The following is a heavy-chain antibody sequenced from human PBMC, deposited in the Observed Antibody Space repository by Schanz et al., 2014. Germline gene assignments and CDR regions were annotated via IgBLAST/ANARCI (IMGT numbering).Heavy chain of an antibody. CDR1: GGTFSSYT. CDR2: FIPILGIA. V-gene: IGHV1-69*02. CDR3: ARGAMPGAFDI. J-gene: IGHJ3*02. Sequence: QVQLVQSEAEVKKPGSSVKVSCKASGGTFSSYTISWVRQARGQGLEWVGRFIPILGIANYAQNFQGRVTITADRSTSAAYMELNSLRYEDTALYYCARGAMPGAFDIWGQGTMVTVSS. D-gene: IGHD2-2*01.